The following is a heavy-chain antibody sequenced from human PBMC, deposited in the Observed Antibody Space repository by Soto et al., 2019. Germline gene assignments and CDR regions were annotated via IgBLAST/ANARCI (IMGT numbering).Heavy chain of an antibody. V-gene: IGHV3-23*01. CDR1: GFTFSSYA. D-gene: IGHD2-15*01. Sequence: GGSLRLSCAASGFTFSSYAMSWVRQAPGKGLEWVSAISGSGGSTYYADSVKGRFTISRDNSKNTLYLQMNSLRAEDTAVYYCAKDSLHCSGGSCYSGDYYYYGMDVWGQGTTVTV. CDR2: ISGSGGST. J-gene: IGHJ6*02. CDR3: AKDSLHCSGGSCYSGDYYYYGMDV.